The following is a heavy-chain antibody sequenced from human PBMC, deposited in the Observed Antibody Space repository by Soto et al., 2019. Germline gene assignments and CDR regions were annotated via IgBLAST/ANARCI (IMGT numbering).Heavy chain of an antibody. CDR2: ISAYNGNT. CDR3: ARFPPSYSGYDLGPLVDY. D-gene: IGHD5-12*01. Sequence: ASVKVSCKASGYTFTSYGISWVRQATGQGLEWMGWISAYNGNTNYAQKLQGRVTMTTDTSTSTAYMELRSLRSDDTAVYYCARFPPSYSGYDLGPLVDYWGKGTLVPVPS. V-gene: IGHV1-18*01. CDR1: GYTFTSYG. J-gene: IGHJ4*02.